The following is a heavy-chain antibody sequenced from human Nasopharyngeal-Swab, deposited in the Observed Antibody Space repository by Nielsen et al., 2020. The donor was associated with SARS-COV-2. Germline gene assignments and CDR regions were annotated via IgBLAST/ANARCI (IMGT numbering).Heavy chain of an antibody. Sequence: GESLKISCTGSGYSFTTYWIGWVRQMPGKGLEWMGIIYPGDSNTRYSPSFQGQVTISVDKYSNTAYLQWSSLKASDTAIYYCARPMRPMGHYYFGMDVWGQGTTVTVSS. CDR2: IYPGDSNT. V-gene: IGHV5-51*01. CDR1: GYSFTTYW. CDR3: ARPMRPMGHYYFGMDV. J-gene: IGHJ6*02. D-gene: IGHD1-26*01.